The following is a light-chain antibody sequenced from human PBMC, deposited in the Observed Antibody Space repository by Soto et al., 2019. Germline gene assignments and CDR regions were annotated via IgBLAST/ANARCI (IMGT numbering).Light chain of an antibody. V-gene: IGLV1-40*01. CDR1: SSNIGAGYD. CDR3: QSYDSSLSGVV. Sequence: QSVLTQPPSVSGAPGQRVTISCTGSSSNIGAGYDVHWYQQFPGTAPKLLIYGNSNRPSGVPDRFSGSKSGTSASLAITGLQAEDDADYYCQSYDSSLSGVVFGGGTKLTVL. CDR2: GNS. J-gene: IGLJ2*01.